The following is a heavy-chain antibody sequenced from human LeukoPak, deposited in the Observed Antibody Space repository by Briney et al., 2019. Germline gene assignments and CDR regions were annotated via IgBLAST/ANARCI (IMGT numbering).Heavy chain of an antibody. CDR1: GFTFSSYW. J-gene: IGHJ4*02. Sequence: QPGGSLRLSCAASGFTFSSYWMHWVRQAPGKGLVWVSRINSDGSTTNYADSVKGRFSISRDNAKNTLYLQINSLRAEDTAVYYCARGLNYGSMDYWGQGTLVTVSS. CDR3: ARGLNYGSMDY. D-gene: IGHD3-10*01. CDR2: INSDGSTT. V-gene: IGHV3-74*01.